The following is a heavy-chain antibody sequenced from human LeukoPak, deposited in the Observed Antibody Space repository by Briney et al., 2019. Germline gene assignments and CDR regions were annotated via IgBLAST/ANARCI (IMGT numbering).Heavy chain of an antibody. Sequence: ALVKVSCKASGGTFSSYAISWVRQAPGQGLEWMGGIIPIFGTANYAQKFQGRVTITADKSTSTAYMELSSLRSEDTAVYYCARDGLGGWFDYWGQGTLVTVSS. J-gene: IGHJ4*02. D-gene: IGHD6-19*01. CDR1: GGTFSSYA. CDR3: ARDGLGGWFDY. V-gene: IGHV1-69*06. CDR2: IIPIFGTA.